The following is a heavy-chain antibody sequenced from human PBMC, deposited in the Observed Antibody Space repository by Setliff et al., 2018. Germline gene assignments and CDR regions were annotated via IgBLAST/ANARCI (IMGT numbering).Heavy chain of an antibody. J-gene: IGHJ6*02. D-gene: IGHD3-22*01. CDR2: MNPNSGNT. V-gene: IGHV1-8*02. CDR1: GYTFTSYD. CDR3: ARIVVVISHPHYYYYYGMDV. Sequence: ASVKVSCKASGYTFTSYDINWVRQATGQGLEWMGWMNPNSGNTGYAQKFQGRVTMTSDTSTSTAYMELRSLRSDDTAVYYCARIVVVISHPHYYYYYGMDVWGQGTTVTAP.